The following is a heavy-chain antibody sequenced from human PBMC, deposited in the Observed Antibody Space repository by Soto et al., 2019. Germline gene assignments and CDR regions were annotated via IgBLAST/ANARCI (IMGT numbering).Heavy chain of an antibody. V-gene: IGHV3-23*01. J-gene: IGHJ3*02. CDR2: ISGSGNVP. D-gene: IGHD2-15*01. Sequence: GGSLRLSCAASGFTFSSYSMSWVRQAPGKGLEWVSVISGSGNVPYYADSVKGRFTISRDNSKNTLYLQMNRLRAEDTAVYYCASLTKRSILEYCSGGSCYDAFDIWGQGTMVTVS. CDR3: ASLTKRSILEYCSGGSCYDAFDI. CDR1: GFTFSSYS.